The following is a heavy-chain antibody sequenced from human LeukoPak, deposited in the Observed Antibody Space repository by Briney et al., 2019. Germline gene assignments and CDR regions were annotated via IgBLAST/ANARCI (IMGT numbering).Heavy chain of an antibody. CDR2: ISGSGGTT. CDR1: GFTFSSSA. V-gene: IGHV3-23*01. Sequence: PGGSLKLSYTASGFTFSSSAMSWVRQAPGKGQNWVSAISGSGGTTYYADSVKGRFTISRDNSKNTLYLQMNSLRAEDTALYCCPKDLSSRGNSDYWGQGTLVTVSS. J-gene: IGHJ4*02. D-gene: IGHD1-7*01. CDR3: PKDLSSRGNSDY.